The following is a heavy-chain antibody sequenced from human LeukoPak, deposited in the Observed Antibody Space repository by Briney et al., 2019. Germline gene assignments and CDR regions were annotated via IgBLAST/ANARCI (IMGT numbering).Heavy chain of an antibody. V-gene: IGHV3-74*01. Sequence: GGSLRLSCAASGFTFKLYWMHWVRQVPGKRPVWVSRINDDGSDTIYADSVRGRFTISRDDAKNTVYLQMNNLRAEDTAVYYCARVGSGWYFDYWGQGTLVTVSS. CDR1: GFTFKLYW. J-gene: IGHJ4*02. CDR2: INDDGSDT. D-gene: IGHD6-19*01. CDR3: ARVGSGWYFDY.